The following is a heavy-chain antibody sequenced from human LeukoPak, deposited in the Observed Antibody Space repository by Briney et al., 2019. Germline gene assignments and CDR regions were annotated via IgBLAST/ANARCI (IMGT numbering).Heavy chain of an antibody. V-gene: IGHV3-53*01. CDR1: GFTVSSNS. J-gene: IGHJ4*02. CDR2: IYSGTI. CDR3: ARRAGAYSHPYDY. Sequence: GGSLRLSCTASGFTVSSNSMSWVRQAPGKGLEWVSFIYSGTIHYSDSVKGRFTISRDNSKNTLYLQMNSLRAEDTAVYYCARRAGAYSHPYDYWGQGTLVTVSS. D-gene: IGHD4/OR15-4a*01.